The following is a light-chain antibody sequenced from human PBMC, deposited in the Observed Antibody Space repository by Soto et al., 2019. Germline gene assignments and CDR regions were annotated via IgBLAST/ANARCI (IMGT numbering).Light chain of an antibody. V-gene: IGKV3-15*01. CDR3: KQHTNWPPWT. Sequence: EIILTQSPAILPVSPGERVTLSCRASQNINNDLAWYQQQPGQAPRLLIYGAFSRANGVPARFSGSGSGTDFSLTISSLQSEDFAVYYWKQHTNWPPWTFGQGTKV. CDR1: QNINND. J-gene: IGKJ1*01. CDR2: GAF.